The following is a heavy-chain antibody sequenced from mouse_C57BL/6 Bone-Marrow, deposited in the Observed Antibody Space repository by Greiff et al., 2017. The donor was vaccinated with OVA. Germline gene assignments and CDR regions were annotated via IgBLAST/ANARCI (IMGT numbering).Heavy chain of an antibody. CDR3: ARRGDYDNFDY. D-gene: IGHD2-4*01. CDR1: GFTFSDYY. Sequence: EVMLVESGGGLVQPGGSLKLSCAASGFTFSDYYMYWVRQTPEKRLEWVAYISNGGGSTYYPDTVKGRFTISRDNATNPLYLQMSRLKSEDTAMYYCARRGDYDNFDYWGQGTTLTVSS. CDR2: ISNGGGST. J-gene: IGHJ2*01. V-gene: IGHV5-12*01.